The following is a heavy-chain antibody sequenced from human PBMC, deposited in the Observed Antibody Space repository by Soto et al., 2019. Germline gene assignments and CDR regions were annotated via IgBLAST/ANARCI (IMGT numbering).Heavy chain of an antibody. Sequence: EVQLLESGGGLVLPGGSLRLSCAASGFIFSDYSMSWVRQAPGKGLEWVSGISGRGGSTYYADSVKGRFTISRDSSRNTLFLQMNSLRAEDTALYFCARSSRDTWEQYYFDYWGQGTLVPVSS. CDR2: ISGRGGST. CDR1: GFIFSDYS. D-gene: IGHD1-1*01. J-gene: IGHJ4*02. V-gene: IGHV3-23*01. CDR3: ARSSRDTWEQYYFDY.